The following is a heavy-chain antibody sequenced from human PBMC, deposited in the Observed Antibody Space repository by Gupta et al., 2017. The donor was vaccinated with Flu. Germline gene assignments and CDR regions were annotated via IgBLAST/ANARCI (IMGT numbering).Heavy chain of an antibody. Sequence: EVQLVESGGGLVKPGGSLRLSCAASGFTFNSYTINWVRQAPGKGLEWVSSISGSTTYIYYADSVRGRFTITRDSAKNSLYLQMDSLRAEDTAVYYSVRGSTYFDYWGQGTLVTVSS. J-gene: IGHJ4*02. CDR1: GFTFNSYT. V-gene: IGHV3-21*01. CDR2: ISGSTTYI. D-gene: IGHD2-15*01. CDR3: VRGSTYFDY.